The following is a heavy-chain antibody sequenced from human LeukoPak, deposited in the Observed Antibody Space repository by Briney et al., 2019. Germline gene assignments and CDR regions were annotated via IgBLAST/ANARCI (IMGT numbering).Heavy chain of an antibody. V-gene: IGHV3-7*03. J-gene: IGHJ4*02. Sequence: GGSLRLSCVESGFTYRSPWMAWLRQAPEKGLEWVANINEDGSQKYYLGSVTGRFTISRDNAKNSLYLQMNSLSAEDTAMYYCARDGGWHRFDYWGQGTLVIVSS. CDR2: INEDGSQK. CDR3: ARDGGWHRFDY. CDR1: GFTYRSPW. D-gene: IGHD6-19*01.